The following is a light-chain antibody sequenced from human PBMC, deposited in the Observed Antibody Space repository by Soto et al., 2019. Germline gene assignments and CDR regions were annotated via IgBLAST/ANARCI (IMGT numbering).Light chain of an antibody. CDR3: QQYGSSPRP. CDR1: QDISSY. Sequence: DIKMTQSPSSLSASVGDRVTITCQASQDISSYLNWYQQKPGKAPKLLIYAASSLQSGVPSRFSGSGSGTDFTLTISSLQPEDFATYYCQQYGSSPRPFGQVTKV. V-gene: IGKV1-39*01. CDR2: AAS. J-gene: IGKJ1*01.